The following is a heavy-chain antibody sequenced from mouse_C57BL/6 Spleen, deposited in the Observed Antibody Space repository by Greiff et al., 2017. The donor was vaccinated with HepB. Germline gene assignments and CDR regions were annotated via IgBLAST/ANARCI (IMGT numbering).Heavy chain of an antibody. J-gene: IGHJ3*01. CDR1: GFSLTSYG. CDR3: ASSTMVTTPWFAY. Sequence: VKLMESGPGLVQPSQSLSITCTVSGFSLTSYGVHWVRQSPGKGLEWLGVIWSGGSTDYNAAFISRLSISKDNSKSQVFFKMNSLQADDTAIYYCASSTMVTTPWFAYWGQGTLVTVSA. V-gene: IGHV2-2*01. CDR2: IWSGGST. D-gene: IGHD2-2*01.